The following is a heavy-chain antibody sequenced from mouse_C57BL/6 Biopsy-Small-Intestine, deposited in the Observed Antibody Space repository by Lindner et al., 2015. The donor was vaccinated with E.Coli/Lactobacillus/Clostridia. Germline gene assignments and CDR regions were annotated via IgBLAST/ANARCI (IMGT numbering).Heavy chain of an antibody. CDR1: GYSFTGYY. V-gene: IGHV1-42*01. Sequence: VQLQESGPELVKPGASVKMSCKASGYSFTGYYMNWVKQSPEKSLEWIGEINPSTGGTTYNQKFKAKATLTVDKSSSTAYMQLKSLTSEDSAVYYCARSTSAWFAYWGQGTLVTVSA. CDR2: INPSTGGT. J-gene: IGHJ3*01. CDR3: ARSTSAWFAY.